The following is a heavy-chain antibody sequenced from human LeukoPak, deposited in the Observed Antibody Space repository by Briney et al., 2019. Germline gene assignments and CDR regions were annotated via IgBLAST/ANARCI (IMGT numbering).Heavy chain of an antibody. CDR2: ISSSSNYI. CDR3: ARDEGVSFDY. CDR1: GFTFSAYN. V-gene: IGHV3-21*01. Sequence: NAGGSLRLSCVPSGFTFSAYNMNWVRQAPGKGLEWVSCISSSSNYIYYANSVKGRFTISRDNAKNSLYLQMNSLRAEDTAVYYCARDEGVSFDYWGQGTLVTVSS. J-gene: IGHJ4*02.